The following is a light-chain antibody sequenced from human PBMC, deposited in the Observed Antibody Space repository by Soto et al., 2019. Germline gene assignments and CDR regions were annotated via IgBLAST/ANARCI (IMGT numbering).Light chain of an antibody. CDR3: SSYTSSSTRV. Sequence: LAQPASVSGSPGQSITISCTGTSSDVGGYNYVSWYQQHPGKAPKLMIYEVSNRPSGVSNRFSGSKSGNPAPLTISVLQAEDEAYYYCSSYTSSSTRVFGTGTKVTVL. CDR2: EVS. CDR1: SSDVGGYNY. V-gene: IGLV2-14*01. J-gene: IGLJ1*01.